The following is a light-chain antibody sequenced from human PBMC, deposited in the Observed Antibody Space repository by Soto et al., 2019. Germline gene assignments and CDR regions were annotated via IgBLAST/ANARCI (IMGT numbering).Light chain of an antibody. V-gene: IGLV2-8*01. Sequence: QSVLTQPPSASGSPGQSVTISCTGTSSDVGGYNYVSWYQQHPGKAPKLIIYEVLRRPSGVPDRFSGSKSGNTASLTVSGLRAEDEADYYCSSYAGSSNWGVFGGGTKVTVL. CDR3: SSYAGSSNWGV. CDR2: EVL. CDR1: SSDVGGYNY. J-gene: IGLJ2*01.